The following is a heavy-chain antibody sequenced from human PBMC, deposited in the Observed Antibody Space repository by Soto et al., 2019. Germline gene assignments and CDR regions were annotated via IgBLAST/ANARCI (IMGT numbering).Heavy chain of an antibody. CDR1: GFSFGTYA. V-gene: IGHV3-23*01. Sequence: PGGSLRLSCVASGFSFGTYAMTWVRQVPGKGLEWVSTISGGIGSTFYADSVKGRFTISRDISKKMLFLHMNGLRSDDTAVYYCARDGNLVLLELTTDYWGQGTLVTVSS. CDR2: ISGGIGST. D-gene: IGHD1-7*01. J-gene: IGHJ4*02. CDR3: ARDGNLVLLELTTDY.